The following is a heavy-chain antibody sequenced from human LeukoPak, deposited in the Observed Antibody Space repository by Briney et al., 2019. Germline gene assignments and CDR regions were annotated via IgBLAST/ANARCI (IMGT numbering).Heavy chain of an antibody. CDR3: NTKRRAGGWYIWFDP. CDR2: IKSKTDGGTT. D-gene: IGHD6-19*01. J-gene: IGHJ5*02. CDR1: GFTFSNAW. Sequence: PGGSLRLSWAASGFTFSNAWMSWVRQAPGKGLEWVGRIKSKTDGGTTDYAAPVKGRFTISRDDSENTLYLQMNSLKTEDTAVYYCNTKRRAGGWYIWFDPWAQGTLVIVSS. V-gene: IGHV3-15*01.